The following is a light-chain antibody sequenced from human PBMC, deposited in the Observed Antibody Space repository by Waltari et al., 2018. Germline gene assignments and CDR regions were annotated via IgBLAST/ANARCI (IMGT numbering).Light chain of an antibody. J-gene: IGKJ2*01. CDR3: MQATHIPYT. Sequence: DTVMTQTPLSLSVTPGQPASISCKSSQSLLSTDGKTYLYWYLQKPGQSPQLLIYEVSVRFSGVPDRFSGGGSGTDFTLKISRVEAEDVGIYYCMQATHIPYTFGQGTKLQIK. CDR1: QSLLSTDGKTY. V-gene: IGKV2-29*02. CDR2: EVS.